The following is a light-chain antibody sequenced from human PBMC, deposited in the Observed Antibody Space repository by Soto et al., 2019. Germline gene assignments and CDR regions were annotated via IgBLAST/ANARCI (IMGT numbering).Light chain of an antibody. CDR3: SSYTSSNTPVV. CDR2: EVS. Sequence: QSVLTQPASVSGSPGQSITISCTGTSSDVGGYNYVSWYQQYPGKAPKLMIYEVSNRPSGVSNRFSGSKSGNTASLTISGLQAEDEADYYCSSYTSSNTPVVFGAGTQLTVL. V-gene: IGLV2-14*01. J-gene: IGLJ2*01. CDR1: SSDVGGYNY.